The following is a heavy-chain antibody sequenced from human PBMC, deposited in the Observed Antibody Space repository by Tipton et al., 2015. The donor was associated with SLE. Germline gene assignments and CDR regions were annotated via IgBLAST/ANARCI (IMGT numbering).Heavy chain of an antibody. D-gene: IGHD3-22*01. CDR2: IYHSGST. CDR3: ARVAAYYYDSSGYKDD. V-gene: IGHV4-38-2*01. J-gene: IGHJ4*02. CDR1: GYSISSGYY. Sequence: TLSLTCAVSGYSISSGYYWGWIRQPPGKGLEWIGSIYHSGSTYYNPSLKSRVTISVDTSKNQFSLKLSSVTAADTAAYYCARVAAYYYDSSGYKDDWGQGTLVTVSS.